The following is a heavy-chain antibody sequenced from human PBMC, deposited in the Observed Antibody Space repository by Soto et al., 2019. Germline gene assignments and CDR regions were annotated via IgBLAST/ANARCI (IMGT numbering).Heavy chain of an antibody. Sequence: GGSLRLSCTVSGFTFNNYGINWVRQAPGKGLEWVSSVSKSGYAYYSDSVKVRFTISRDNAKNSVSLQMNTPRVEDTAVYYCVREDSIIIPAVSDFWGQGTLVTVSS. D-gene: IGHD3-22*01. J-gene: IGHJ4*02. CDR3: VREDSIIIPAVSDF. CDR1: GFTFNNYG. V-gene: IGHV3-21*01. CDR2: VSKSGYA.